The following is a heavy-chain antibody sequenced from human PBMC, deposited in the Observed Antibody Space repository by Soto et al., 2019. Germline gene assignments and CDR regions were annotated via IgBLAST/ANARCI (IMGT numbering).Heavy chain of an antibody. CDR1: GFTFTNSA. CDR2: IVVGSGNT. D-gene: IGHD2-15*01. CDR3: AARGGRDKYMDV. J-gene: IGHJ6*03. V-gene: IGHV1-58*01. Sequence: GASVKVSCKASGFTFTNSALQWVRQARGQRLEWIGWIVVGSGNTNYAQRFQERVTISRDMSTSSAYMEQNSLRSDDTAVYYWAARGGRDKYMDVWGKGTTVTVSS.